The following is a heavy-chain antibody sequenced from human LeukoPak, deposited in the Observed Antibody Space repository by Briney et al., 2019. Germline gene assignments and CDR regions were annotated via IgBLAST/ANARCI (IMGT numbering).Heavy chain of an antibody. CDR2: INHSGST. CDR3: ARPSSGYYYGRGVYYFDY. Sequence: SETLSLTCAVYGGSFSGYYWSWIRQPPGKGLEWIGEINHSGSTNYNPSLKSRVTISVATSKNQFSLKLSSVTAADTAVYYCARPSSGYYYGRGVYYFDYWGQGTLVTVSS. V-gene: IGHV4-34*01. J-gene: IGHJ4*02. D-gene: IGHD3-22*01. CDR1: GGSFSGYY.